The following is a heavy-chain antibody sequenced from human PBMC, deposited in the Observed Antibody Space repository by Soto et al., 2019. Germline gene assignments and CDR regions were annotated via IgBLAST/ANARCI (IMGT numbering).Heavy chain of an antibody. V-gene: IGHV1-8*01. CDR3: ARAAVVVVAATNSYYYGMDV. CDR2: MNPNSGNT. CDR1: GYTFTRYD. J-gene: IGHJ6*02. D-gene: IGHD2-15*01. Sequence: ASVKVSCKASGYTFTRYDINWVRQATGQGLEWMGWMNPNSGNTVYAQKVQGRVTMTRNTSISTAYMELSSLRSEDTAVYYCARAAVVVVAATNSYYYGMDVWGQGTTVTVSS.